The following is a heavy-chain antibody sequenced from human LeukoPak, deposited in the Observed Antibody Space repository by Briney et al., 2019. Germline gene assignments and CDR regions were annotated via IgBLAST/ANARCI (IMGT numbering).Heavy chain of an antibody. J-gene: IGHJ4*02. V-gene: IGHV4-39*07. CDR1: GDSMTGTSHF. D-gene: IGHD6-13*01. CDR2: IYYRGST. Sequence: SETLSLTCTVSGDSMTGTSHFWDWIRQPPGKGLEWIGSIYYRGSTYYNPSLKSRVTISVDTSKNQFSLKLTSLTAADTAVYYCARGDSNTWYPSGRQFDCWGQGTKVSVSS. CDR3: ARGDSNTWYPSGRQFDC.